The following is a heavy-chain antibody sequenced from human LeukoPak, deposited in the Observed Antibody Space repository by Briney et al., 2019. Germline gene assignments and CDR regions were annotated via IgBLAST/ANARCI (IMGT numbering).Heavy chain of an antibody. CDR1: GFTFSSYD. CDR3: AKGQLWFGEFSYFDY. D-gene: IGHD3-10*01. V-gene: IGHV3-23*01. Sequence: GGSLRLSCEASGFTFSSYDMNWVRQAPGKGLEWVSVISGSGGSTDYADSVKGRFSISRDNSKNTLYLQMNSLRAEDTAVYYCAKGQLWFGEFSYFDYWGPGTLVTVSS. CDR2: ISGSGGST. J-gene: IGHJ4*02.